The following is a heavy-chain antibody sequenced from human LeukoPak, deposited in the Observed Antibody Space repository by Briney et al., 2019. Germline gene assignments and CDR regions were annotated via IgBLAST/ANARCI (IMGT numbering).Heavy chain of an antibody. CDR1: GFTFTNYN. CDR2: ISGTNSYI. V-gene: IGHV3-21*01. CDR3: ARIPNSANFPNWFDP. D-gene: IGHD4/OR15-4a*01. J-gene: IGHJ5*02. Sequence: PGGSLRLSCAASGFTFTNYNMNWVRQAPGKGLEWASSISGTNSYIYYADSVKGRFTISGDNAKNSLYLQMNSLRAEDTAVYYCARIPNSANFPNWFDPWGQGTLVTVSS.